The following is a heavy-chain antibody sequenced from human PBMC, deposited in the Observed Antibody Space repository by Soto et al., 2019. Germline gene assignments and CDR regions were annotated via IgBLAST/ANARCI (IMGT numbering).Heavy chain of an antibody. D-gene: IGHD3-3*01. CDR1: GGTFRSYS. Sequence: ASVKVSCKASGGTFRSYSISWVRQAPGQGLEWMGGIIPIFDITNYAQKLQGRVTMTTDTSTSTAYMELRSLRSDDTAVYYCARDPIRFLEWLLPRYYYYYGMDVWGQGTTVTVSS. CDR2: IIPIFDIT. J-gene: IGHJ6*02. V-gene: IGHV1-69*10. CDR3: ARDPIRFLEWLLPRYYYYYGMDV.